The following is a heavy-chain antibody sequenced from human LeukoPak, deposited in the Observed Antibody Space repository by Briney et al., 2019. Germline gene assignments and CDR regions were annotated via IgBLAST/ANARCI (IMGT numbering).Heavy chain of an antibody. CDR2: IYSGGST. J-gene: IGHJ4*02. Sequence: QTGGSLRLSCAASGFTVRNTYMSWVRQAPGKGLEWVSVIYSGGSTYYADSVKGRFTISRDNSKNTLYLQMNSLRAEDTAVYYCARVPLYHPLDDYWGQGTLVTVSS. D-gene: IGHD1-14*01. CDR1: GFTVRNTY. CDR3: ARVPLYHPLDDY. V-gene: IGHV3-66*01.